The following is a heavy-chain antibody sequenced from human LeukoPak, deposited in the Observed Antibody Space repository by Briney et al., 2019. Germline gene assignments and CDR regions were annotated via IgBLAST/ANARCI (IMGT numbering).Heavy chain of an antibody. D-gene: IGHD3-22*01. V-gene: IGHV4-39*07. Sequence: SETLSLTCTVSGGSISTSNYYWGWIRQPPGKGLEWIGNIFYSGSTYYSPSLRSRVTISLDTSRNQFSLKLSSVTAADTAVYYCARWYYDSSGYQGAWFDPWGQGTLVTVSS. CDR1: GGSISTSNYY. CDR2: IFYSGST. CDR3: ARWYYDSSGYQGAWFDP. J-gene: IGHJ5*02.